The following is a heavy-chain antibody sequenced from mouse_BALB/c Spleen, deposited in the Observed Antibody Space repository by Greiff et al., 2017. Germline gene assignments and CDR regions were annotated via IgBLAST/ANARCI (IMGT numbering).Heavy chain of an antibody. J-gene: IGHJ4*01. CDR1: GFTFSSYA. Sequence: EGKLMESGGGLVKPGGSLKLSCAASGFTFSSYAMSWVRQTPEKRLEWVASISSGGSTYYPDSVKGRFTISRDNARNILYLQMSSLRSEDTAMYYCASRGPYYAMDYWGQGTSVTVSS. V-gene: IGHV5-6-5*01. CDR3: ASRGPYYAMDY. CDR2: ISSGGST.